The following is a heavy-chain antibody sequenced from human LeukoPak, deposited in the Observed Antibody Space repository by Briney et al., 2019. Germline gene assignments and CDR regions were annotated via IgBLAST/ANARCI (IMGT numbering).Heavy chain of an antibody. CDR2: IKQDGSEK. D-gene: IGHD6-13*01. Sequence: PGGSLRLSCAASGFTFSSYLMSWVRQAPGKGLEWVANIKQDGSEKYYVDSVKGRFTISRDNAKNSQYLQMNSLRAEDTAVYYCARGTIAAAGYYYFDYWGQGTQVTVSS. CDR3: ARGTIAAAGYYYFDY. CDR1: GFTFSSYL. V-gene: IGHV3-7*04. J-gene: IGHJ4*02.